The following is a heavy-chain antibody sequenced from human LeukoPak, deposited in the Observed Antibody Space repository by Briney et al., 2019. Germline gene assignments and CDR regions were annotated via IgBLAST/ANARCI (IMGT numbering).Heavy chain of an antibody. CDR2: IYSSESN. CDR1: GHLNNIYY. Sequence: SDTLSLTCTVWGHLNNIYYGLWLRHPGGEARVGIGHIYSSESNNQNPSLTSRVTMSVDTSKNQCSLKLSSVTAADTVVYYCARYNTGPTVRHAFDIWGQGTMVTVSS. CDR3: ARYNTGPTVRHAFDI. D-gene: IGHD4-17*01. V-gene: IGHV4-59*10. J-gene: IGHJ3*02.